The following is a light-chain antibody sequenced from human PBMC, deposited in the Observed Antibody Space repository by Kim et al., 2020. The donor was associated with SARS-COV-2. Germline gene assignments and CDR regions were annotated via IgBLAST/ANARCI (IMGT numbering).Light chain of an antibody. Sequence: GQRVTIACSGRSGNIGSNYVYWYEKRPGTAHKLLIYRNNQRPSGVADRFAGSKAGTADSLAISGLRSEDEAEYYCAAWDDSLSGPVFGGGTKLTVL. CDR1: SGNIGSNY. J-gene: IGLJ3*02. V-gene: IGLV1-47*01. CDR2: RNN. CDR3: AAWDDSLSGPV.